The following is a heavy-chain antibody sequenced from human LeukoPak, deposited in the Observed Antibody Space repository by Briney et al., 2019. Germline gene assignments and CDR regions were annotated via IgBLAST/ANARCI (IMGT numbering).Heavy chain of an antibody. CDR3: ARGGRYCSSTSCYHFDY. J-gene: IGHJ4*02. V-gene: IGHV1-8*03. CDR1: GYTFTSYD. Sequence: ASVKVSCKASGYTFTSYDINWVRQATGQGLEWMGWMNPNSGNTGCAQKFQGRVTITRNTSISTAYMELSSLRSEDTAVYYCARGGRYCSSTSCYHFDYWGQGTLVTVSS. D-gene: IGHD2-2*01. CDR2: MNPNSGNT.